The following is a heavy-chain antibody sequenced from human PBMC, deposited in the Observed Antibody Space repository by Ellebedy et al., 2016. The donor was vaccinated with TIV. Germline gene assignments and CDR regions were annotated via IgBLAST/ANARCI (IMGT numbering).Heavy chain of an antibody. D-gene: IGHD6-19*01. J-gene: IGHJ2*01. CDR2: IKQDGSEK. CDR1: GFTFSNYW. Sequence: GESLKISCAASGFTFSNYWMTWVRQAPGKGPECVANIKQDGSEKYYVDSVKGRFTISRDNAKNSLYLQMNSLRAEDTAVYYCARAGSSGWEAYFDLWGRGTLVTVSS. CDR3: ARAGSSGWEAYFDL. V-gene: IGHV3-7*01.